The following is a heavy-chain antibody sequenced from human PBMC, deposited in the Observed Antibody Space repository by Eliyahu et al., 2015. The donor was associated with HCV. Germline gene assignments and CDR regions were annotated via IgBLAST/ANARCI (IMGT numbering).Heavy chain of an antibody. CDR2: IIPIFGNS. CDR3: AREYGSGSYYNPNPYYFDY. V-gene: IGHV1-69*01. D-gene: IGHD3-10*01. CDR1: GGTFSSYA. Sequence: EVKKPGSSVKVSCKASGGTFSSYAISWVRQAPGQGLEWMGGIIPIFGNSKLRTEVPGQSPRFPEATPRTASMEVRSLRSEDTAVYYCAREYGSGSYYNPNPYYFDYWGQGTLVTVSS. J-gene: IGHJ4*02.